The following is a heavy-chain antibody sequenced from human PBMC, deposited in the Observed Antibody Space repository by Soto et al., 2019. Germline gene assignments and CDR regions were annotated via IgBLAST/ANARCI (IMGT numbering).Heavy chain of an antibody. V-gene: IGHV3-33*01. J-gene: IGHJ6*02. Sequence: GGSLRLSCAASGFTFSSYGMHWVRQAPGKGLEWVAVIWYDGSNKYYADSVKGRFTISRDNSKNTLYLQMNSLRAEDTAVYYCARDTRTTFAGDYYYGMDVWGQGTTVTVSS. CDR2: IWYDGSNK. CDR3: ARDTRTTFAGDYYYGMDV. CDR1: GFTFSSYG. D-gene: IGHD1-7*01.